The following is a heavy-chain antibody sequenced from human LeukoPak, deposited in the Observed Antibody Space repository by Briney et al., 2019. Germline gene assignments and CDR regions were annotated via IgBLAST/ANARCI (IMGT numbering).Heavy chain of an antibody. CDR1: GFTVSSNY. J-gene: IGHJ3*02. CDR3: ARGGSYLSAFDI. V-gene: IGHV3-53*01. Sequence: GGSLRLSCAASGFTVSSNYMSWVRQAPGKGLEWVSINSGGSTFYADSVNGRFTISRDNSKNTLYLQMTSLRAEDTAVYYCARGGSYLSAFDIWGQGTMVTVSS. CDR2: NSGGST. D-gene: IGHD1-26*01.